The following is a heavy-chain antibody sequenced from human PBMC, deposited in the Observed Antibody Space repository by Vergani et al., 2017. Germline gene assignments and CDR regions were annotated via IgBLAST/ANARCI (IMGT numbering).Heavy chain of an antibody. CDR2: MSSGDSI. D-gene: IGHD3-9*01. CDR3: ARETDTGSSVSYNYYAMDV. V-gene: IGHV3-11*04. J-gene: IGHJ6*02. CDR1: GFTFSDHY. Sequence: QVQLVESGGGLVKPGGSLRLSCAASGFTFSDHYMSWVRQAPGKGLEWISYMSSGDSIYYADSVKGRFTVSRDNTKNTLYLQMNSLRAEDPAVYYCARETDTGSSVSYNYYAMDVWGQGTTVSVSS.